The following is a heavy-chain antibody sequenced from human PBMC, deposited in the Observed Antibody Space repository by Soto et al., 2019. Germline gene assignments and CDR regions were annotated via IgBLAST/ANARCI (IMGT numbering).Heavy chain of an antibody. D-gene: IGHD3-22*01. CDR1: GFTFSSYE. J-gene: IGHJ4*02. CDR3: AREGYYYDSSGYYSYYYFDY. Sequence: EVQLVESGGGLVQPGGSLRLSCAASGFTFSSYEMNWVRQAPGKGLEWVSYISSSGSTIYYADSVKGRFTISRDNAKNSLYLQMNSLRAEDTAVYYCAREGYYYDSSGYYSYYYFDYWGQGTLVTVSS. V-gene: IGHV3-48*03. CDR2: ISSSGSTI.